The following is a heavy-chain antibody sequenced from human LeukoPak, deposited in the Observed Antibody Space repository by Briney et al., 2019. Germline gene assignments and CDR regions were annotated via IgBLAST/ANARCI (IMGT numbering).Heavy chain of an antibody. CDR2: ISSSSSYI. D-gene: IGHD2-2*01. CDR3: ARDGCTSCPIDY. CDR1: GFTFSSYS. J-gene: IGHJ4*02. Sequence: GGSLRLSCAASGFTFSSYSMNWVRQAPGKGLEWVSSISSSSSYIYYADSVKGRFTISRDNAKNSLYLQMNSLRAEDTAVYYCARDGCTSCPIDYWGQGTLVTVSS. V-gene: IGHV3-21*01.